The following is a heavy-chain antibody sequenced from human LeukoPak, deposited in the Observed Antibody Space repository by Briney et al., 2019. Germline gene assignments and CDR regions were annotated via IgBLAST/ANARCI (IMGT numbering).Heavy chain of an antibody. CDR1: GGSFSGYY. J-gene: IGHJ4*02. CDR2: INHSGST. V-gene: IGHV4-34*01. CDR3: ASIAAAEYGYFDY. Sequence: SETLSLTCAVYGGSFSGYYWSWIRQPPGKGLEWIGEINHSGSTNYNPSLKSRVTISVDTSRNQFSLKLSSVTAADTAVYYCASIAAAEYGYFDYWGQGTLVTVSS. D-gene: IGHD6-13*01.